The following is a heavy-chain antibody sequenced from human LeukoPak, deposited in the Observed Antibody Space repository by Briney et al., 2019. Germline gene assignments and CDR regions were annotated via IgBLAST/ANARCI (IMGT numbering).Heavy chain of an antibody. CDR3: ARHLLWFGEASLDAFDI. CDR2: IYYSGST. Sequence: TASETLSLTCTASGGSISSYYWSWIRQPPGKGLEWIGYIYYSGSTNYNPSLKSRVTISVDTSKNQFSLKLSSVTAADTAVYYCARHLLWFGEASLDAFDIWGQGTMVTVSS. V-gene: IGHV4-59*01. D-gene: IGHD3-10*01. J-gene: IGHJ3*02. CDR1: GGSISSYY.